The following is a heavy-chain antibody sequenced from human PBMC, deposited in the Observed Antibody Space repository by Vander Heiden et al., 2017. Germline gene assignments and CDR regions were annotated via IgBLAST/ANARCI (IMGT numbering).Heavy chain of an antibody. Sequence: EVQLVESGGGLVKPGGSLRLSCAASGFTFSSYSMNWVRQAPGKGLEWVSSISSSSSYIYYAASVKGRFTISRDNAKNSLYLQMNSLRAEDTAVYYCARDGIVGATGAFDIWGQGTMVTVSS. D-gene: IGHD1-26*01. J-gene: IGHJ3*02. CDR2: ISSSSSYI. CDR3: ARDGIVGATGAFDI. CDR1: GFTFSSYS. V-gene: IGHV3-21*01.